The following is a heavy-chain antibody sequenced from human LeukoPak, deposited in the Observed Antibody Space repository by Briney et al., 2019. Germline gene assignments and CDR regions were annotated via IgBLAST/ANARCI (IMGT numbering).Heavy chain of an antibody. CDR3: VAGMTTIPNFEY. D-gene: IGHD1-1*01. V-gene: IGHV3-23*01. CDR1: GFTFSNNA. Sequence: GGSLRLSCAASGFTFSNNAMRWVRQAPGKTPEWVCSFGGSYDRSFYADSVRGRFTISRDDSKNTLHLQMNSLRAEDTAVYYCVAGMTTIPNFEYWGQGTLVTVSS. CDR2: FGGSYDRS. J-gene: IGHJ4*02.